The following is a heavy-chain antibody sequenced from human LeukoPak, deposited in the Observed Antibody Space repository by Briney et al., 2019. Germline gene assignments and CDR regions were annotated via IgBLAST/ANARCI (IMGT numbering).Heavy chain of an antibody. CDR2: INPNSGGT. J-gene: IGHJ4*02. CDR1: GYTFTGYY. V-gene: IGHV1-2*02. CDR3: ASWGYDSSGYYYFDY. D-gene: IGHD3-22*01. Sequence: GASVKVSCKASGYTFTGYYMHWVRQAPGQGLEWMGWINPNSGGTNYAQKFQGRVTMTRDTSISTAYMELSRLRSDDTAVYYCASWGYDSSGYYYFDYWGQGTLVTVSS.